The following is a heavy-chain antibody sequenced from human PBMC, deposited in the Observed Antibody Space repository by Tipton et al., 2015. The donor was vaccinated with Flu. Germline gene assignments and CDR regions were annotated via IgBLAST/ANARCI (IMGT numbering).Heavy chain of an antibody. CDR2: INHSGST. J-gene: IGHJ6*02. D-gene: IGHD3-16*02. Sequence: TLSLTCAVYGGSFSGYYWSWIRQPPGKGLEWIGEINHSGSTNYNPSLKSRVTMSVDTSKNQFSLKLSSVTAADTAVYYCARGKNVWGSYRSNYRHYYGMDVWGQGTTVTVSS. CDR1: GGSFSGYY. V-gene: IGHV4-34*01. CDR3: ARGKNVWGSYRSNYRHYYGMDV.